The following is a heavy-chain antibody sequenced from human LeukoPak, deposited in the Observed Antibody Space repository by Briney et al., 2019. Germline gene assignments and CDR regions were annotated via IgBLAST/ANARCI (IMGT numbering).Heavy chain of an antibody. CDR3: AREWEPNYYGMDV. CDR1: GFTFSSYA. J-gene: IGHJ6*02. V-gene: IGHV3-30-3*01. Sequence: GRSLRLSCAASGFTFSSYAMHWVRQAPGKGLEWVAVISYDGSNKYYADSVKGRLTISRANSTNTLYLQMNSLRAEDTAVYYCAREWEPNYYGMDVWGQGTTVTASS. D-gene: IGHD1-26*01. CDR2: ISYDGSNK.